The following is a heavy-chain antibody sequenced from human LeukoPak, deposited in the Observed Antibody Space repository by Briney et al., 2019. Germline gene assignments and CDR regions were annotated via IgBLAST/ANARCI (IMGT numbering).Heavy chain of an antibody. CDR1: GLTFSSYA. Sequence: GGSLRLSCAAPGLTFSSYAMNWVRQAPGKGLEWVSVIYSGGSTYYADSVKGRFTISRDNSKNTLYLQMNSLRAEDTAVYYCARGRVVTAFDYWGQGTRVTVSS. CDR2: IYSGGST. J-gene: IGHJ4*02. CDR3: ARGRVVTAFDY. D-gene: IGHD3-22*01. V-gene: IGHV3-53*01.